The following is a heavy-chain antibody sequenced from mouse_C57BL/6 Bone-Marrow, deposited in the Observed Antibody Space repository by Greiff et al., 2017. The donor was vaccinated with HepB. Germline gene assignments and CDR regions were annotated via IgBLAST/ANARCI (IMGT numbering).Heavy chain of an antibody. CDR3: ARGFITTVVASEYAMDY. CDR1: GFTFSSYA. Sequence: EVKLMESGGGLVKPGGSLKLSCAASGFTFSSYAMSWVRQTPEKRLEWVATISDGGSYTYYPDNVKGRFTISRDNAKNNLYLQMSHLKSEDTAMYYCARGFITTVVASEYAMDYWGQGTSVTVSS. D-gene: IGHD1-1*01. CDR2: ISDGGSYT. V-gene: IGHV5-4*03. J-gene: IGHJ4*01.